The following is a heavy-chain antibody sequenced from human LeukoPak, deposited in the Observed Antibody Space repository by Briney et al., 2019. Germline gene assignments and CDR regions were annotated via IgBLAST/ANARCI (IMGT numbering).Heavy chain of an antibody. J-gene: IGHJ4*02. CDR3: ARGGGSWPDY. CDR1: GVSVNLYY. D-gene: IGHD6-13*01. CDR2: INYNGNI. V-gene: IGHV4-59*02. Sequence: SETLSLTCSVSGVSVNLYYWSWVRQSPAKGLEWIGYINYNGNIYYNPSLKSRVTITLDTSQKQVSLRLSSVTAADTAVYYCARGGGSWPDYWGQGTLVTVSS.